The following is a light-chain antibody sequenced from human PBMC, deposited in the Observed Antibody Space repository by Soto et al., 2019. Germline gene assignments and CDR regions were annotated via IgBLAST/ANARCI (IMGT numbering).Light chain of an antibody. V-gene: IGLV2-14*01. CDR3: SSYISGSTLV. J-gene: IGLJ1*01. CDR1: SSDVGGYNY. Sequence: QSALTQPASVSGSPGQSITISCTGTSSDVGGYNYVSWYQQHPGKVPKLMTYDVSNRPSGVSNRFSGSKSGNTASLTISGLQAEDEADYYCSSYISGSTLVFGTGTQLTVL. CDR2: DVS.